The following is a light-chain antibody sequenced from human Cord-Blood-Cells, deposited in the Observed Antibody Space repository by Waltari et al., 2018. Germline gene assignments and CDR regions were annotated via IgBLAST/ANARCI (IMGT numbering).Light chain of an antibody. Sequence: EIVLKQSPATLYLSPGERATLPCRASQSVSSYLAWYQQKPGQAPRLLIYDASNRATGIPARFSGSGSGTDFTLTISSLEPEDFAVYYCQQRSNWPIFTFGPGTKVDIK. CDR2: DAS. CDR1: QSVSSY. CDR3: QQRSNWPIFT. V-gene: IGKV3-11*01. J-gene: IGKJ3*01.